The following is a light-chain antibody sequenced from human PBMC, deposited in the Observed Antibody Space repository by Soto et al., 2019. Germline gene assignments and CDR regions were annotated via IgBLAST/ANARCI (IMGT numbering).Light chain of an antibody. CDR2: AAS. V-gene: IGKV1-6*01. J-gene: IGKJ1*01. CDR3: LQDYNYPLT. CDR1: QSINSW. Sequence: IQMTQSPSTLSASVGDRVTITCRASQSINSWLAWYQQKPGKAPKLLIYAASSLQSGVPSRFSGSGSGTDFTLTISSLQPEDFATYYCLQDYNYPLTFGQGTKVDIK.